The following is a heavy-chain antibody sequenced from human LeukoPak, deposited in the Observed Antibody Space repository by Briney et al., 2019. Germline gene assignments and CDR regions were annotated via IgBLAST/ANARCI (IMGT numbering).Heavy chain of an antibody. Sequence: KASETLSLTCTVSGGSISSSSYYWSWIRQPAGKGLEWIGRIYTSGSTNYNPSLKSRVTISVDTSKNQFSLKLSSVTAADTAVYYCARLRPESYYYYGMDVWGQGTTVTVSS. CDR2: IYTSGST. V-gene: IGHV4-61*02. CDR1: GGSISSSSYY. CDR3: ARLRPESYYYYGMDV. J-gene: IGHJ6*02.